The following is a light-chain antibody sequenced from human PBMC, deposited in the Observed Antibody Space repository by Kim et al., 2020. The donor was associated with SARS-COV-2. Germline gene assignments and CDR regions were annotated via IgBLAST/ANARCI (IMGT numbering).Light chain of an antibody. CDR3: QQYHAWPLT. CDR1: QNVIGH. CDR2: GAS. Sequence: VYPREKVTLPRWASQNVIGHVGWYQRKPGQAPRSLIYGASMGATDIPARFSGRGSGTEFTLTISSLQSEDFAIYYCQQYHAWPLTFGGGTKVDIK. V-gene: IGKV3-15*01. J-gene: IGKJ4*01.